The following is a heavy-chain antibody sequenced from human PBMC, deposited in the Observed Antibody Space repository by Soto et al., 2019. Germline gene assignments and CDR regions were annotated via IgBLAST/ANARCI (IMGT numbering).Heavy chain of an antibody. CDR1: GFTFSSYA. CDR2: ISYDGSNK. Sequence: GGSLRLSCAASGFTFSSYAMHWVRQAPGKGLEWVAVISYDGSNKYYADSVKGRFTISRDNSKNTLYLQMNSLRAEDTAVYYCARGGSSTSLRSDYWGQGTLVTVSS. D-gene: IGHD2-2*01. V-gene: IGHV3-30-3*01. CDR3: ARGGSSTSLRSDY. J-gene: IGHJ4*02.